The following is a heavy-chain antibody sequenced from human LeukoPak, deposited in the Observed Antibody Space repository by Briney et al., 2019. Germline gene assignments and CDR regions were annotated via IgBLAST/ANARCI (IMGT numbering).Heavy chain of an antibody. J-gene: IGHJ5*02. CDR1: GYTLTELS. V-gene: IGHV1-24*01. CDR2: FDPEDGET. D-gene: IGHD3-22*01. Sequence: ASVKVSCKVSGYTLTELSMHWVRQAPGKGLEWMGGFDPEDGETICAQKFQGRVTMTEDTSTDTAYMELSSLRSEDTAVYYCATRSLDSSGYYSDWFDPWGQGTLVTVSS. CDR3: ATRSLDSSGYYSDWFDP.